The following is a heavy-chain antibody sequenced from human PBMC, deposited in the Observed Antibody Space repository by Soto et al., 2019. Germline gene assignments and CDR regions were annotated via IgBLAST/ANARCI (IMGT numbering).Heavy chain of an antibody. CDR2: IIPIFGTA. V-gene: IGHV1-69*13. D-gene: IGHD2-21*01. CDR3: ARATKAYCGGECYFGLDY. CDR1: GGTFSSYA. J-gene: IGHJ4*02. Sequence: ASVKVSCKASGGTFSSYAISWVRQAPGQGLEWMGGIIPIFGTANYAQKFQGRVTITADESTSTAYMELSSLRSEDTAVYYCARATKAYCGGECYFGLDYWGQGTLVTVSS.